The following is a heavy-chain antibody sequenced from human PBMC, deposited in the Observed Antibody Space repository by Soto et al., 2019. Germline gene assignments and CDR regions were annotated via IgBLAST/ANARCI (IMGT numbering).Heavy chain of an antibody. CDR2: INADGSTT. J-gene: IGHJ4*02. D-gene: IGHD4-17*01. CDR3: ARGGGGDDYDYFDF. CDR1: GFTFSSYW. Sequence: GGSLRLSCAASGFTFSSYWMHWVRQVPGKGLMYVSRINADGSTTRYADSVRGRFTISRDNAKNTLYLQMNSLRAEDTAVYYRARGGGGDDYDYFDFWGQGTLVTVSS. V-gene: IGHV3-74*01.